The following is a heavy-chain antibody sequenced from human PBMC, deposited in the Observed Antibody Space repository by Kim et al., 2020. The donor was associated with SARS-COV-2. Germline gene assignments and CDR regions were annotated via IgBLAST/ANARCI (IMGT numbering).Heavy chain of an antibody. D-gene: IGHD2-2*02. V-gene: IGHV3-53*01. CDR1: GFTVSSNY. J-gene: IGHJ3*01. Sequence: GGSLRLSCAVSGFTVSSNYMSWVRQAPGKGLEWVSVLYSGGNTYYADSVKGRFTISRDNSKNTLYLQMNSLRAEDTAVYYCARGLYCRSTNCYKGVDAFDVWGQGTMVTVSS. CDR2: LYSGGNT. CDR3: ARGLYCRSTNCYKGVDAFDV.